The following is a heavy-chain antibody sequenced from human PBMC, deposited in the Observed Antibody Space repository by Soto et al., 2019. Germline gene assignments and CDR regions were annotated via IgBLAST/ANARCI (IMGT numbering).Heavy chain of an antibody. CDR3: ALSGYSNYYGMDV. Sequence: SETLSLTCAVSGGSISSSNWWSWVRQPPGKGLEWIGEIYHSGSTNYNPSLKSRVTISVDKSKNQFSLKLSSVTAADTAVYYCALSGYSNYYGMDVWGQGTTVTVSS. V-gene: IGHV4-4*02. CDR2: IYHSGST. D-gene: IGHD3-22*01. J-gene: IGHJ6*02. CDR1: GGSISSSNW.